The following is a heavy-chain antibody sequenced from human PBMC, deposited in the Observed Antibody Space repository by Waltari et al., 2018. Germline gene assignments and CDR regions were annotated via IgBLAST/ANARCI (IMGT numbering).Heavy chain of an antibody. CDR1: GFTFGSYW. Sequence: VQLVESGGALVQPGGSLRLSCVGSGFTFGSYWMHWVRQVPGKGVSWVARIKTDGRTGDYVDSVKGQFTSSRDNADNTMYLQMNSLRAEDTAVYYCARGGSGGTYGLFDYWGQGTLVTVSS. V-gene: IGHV3-74*01. CDR3: ARGGSGGTYGLFDY. D-gene: IGHD2-15*01. CDR2: IKTDGRTG. J-gene: IGHJ4*02.